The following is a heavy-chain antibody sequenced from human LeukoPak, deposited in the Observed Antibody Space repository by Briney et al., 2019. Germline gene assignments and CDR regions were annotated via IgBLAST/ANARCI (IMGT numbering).Heavy chain of an antibody. CDR2: INPNSGGT. V-gene: IGHV1-2*02. J-gene: IGHJ4*02. D-gene: IGHD3-10*01. Sequence: ASVKVSCKASGYTFTSYDINWVRQAPGQGLEWMGWINPNSGGTNYAQKFQGRVTMTRDTSISTAYMELSRLRSDDTAVYYCASRVAMLWFGESDLDYWGQGTLVTVSS. CDR3: ASRVAMLWFGESDLDY. CDR1: GYTFTSYD.